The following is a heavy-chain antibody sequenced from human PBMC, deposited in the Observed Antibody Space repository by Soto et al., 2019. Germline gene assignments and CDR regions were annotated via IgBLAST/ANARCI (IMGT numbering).Heavy chain of an antibody. CDR2: IIPILGIA. J-gene: IGHJ3*02. CDR3: ASDSRQLVLGAFDS. V-gene: IGHV1-69*02. CDR1: GGTFSSYT. D-gene: IGHD6-13*01. Sequence: SVKVSCKASGGTFSSYTIGWVRQAPGQGLEWMGRIIPILGIANYAQKFQGRVTITADKSTSTAYMELRSLRSEDTAVYYCASDSRQLVLGAFDSWGQGTMVTVSS.